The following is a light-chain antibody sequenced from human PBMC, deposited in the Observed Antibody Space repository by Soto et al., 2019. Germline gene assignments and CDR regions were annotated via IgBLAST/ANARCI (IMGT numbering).Light chain of an antibody. J-gene: IGLJ1*01. CDR3: SSHTSSRTFV. CDR2: EVS. V-gene: IGLV2-14*01. Sequence: QSVLTQPASVSGSPGQSITISSTGSSTDVGGYNYVSWYQQHPGKAPQLMISEVSKRPSGVSDRFSGSKSGNTASLTISGLQAEDEADYYCSSHTSSRTFVFGTGTKLTVL. CDR1: STDVGGYNY.